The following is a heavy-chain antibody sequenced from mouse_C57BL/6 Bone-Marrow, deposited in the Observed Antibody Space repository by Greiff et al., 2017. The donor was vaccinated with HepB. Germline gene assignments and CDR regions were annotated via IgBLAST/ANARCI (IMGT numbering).Heavy chain of an antibody. V-gene: IGHV14-3*01. D-gene: IGHD1-1*01. CDR3: ARSPHYYGSSSRYFDV. J-gene: IGHJ1*03. CDR1: GFNIKNTY. CDR2: IDPAHGNT. Sequence: VQLQQSVAELVRPGASVKLSCTASGFNIKNTYMHWVKQRPEQGLEWIGRIDPAHGNTKYAPKFQGKATITADTSSNTAYLQLSSLTSEDTAIYYCARSPHYYGSSSRYFDVWGTGTTVTVSS.